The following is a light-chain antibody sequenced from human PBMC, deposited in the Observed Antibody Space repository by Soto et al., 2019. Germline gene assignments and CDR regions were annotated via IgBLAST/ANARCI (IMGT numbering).Light chain of an antibody. CDR1: QTISRW. J-gene: IGKJ1*01. CDR3: QEYNNHWT. Sequence: DIQMTESPSSLSASVGDTVTITCRASQTISRWLAWYQQKPGKAPRLLIYTASTLESGVPSRFSASGSGTEFTLTISSMNPDDFATYYCQEYNNHWTFGQGTKVDIK. CDR2: TAS. V-gene: IGKV1-5*01.